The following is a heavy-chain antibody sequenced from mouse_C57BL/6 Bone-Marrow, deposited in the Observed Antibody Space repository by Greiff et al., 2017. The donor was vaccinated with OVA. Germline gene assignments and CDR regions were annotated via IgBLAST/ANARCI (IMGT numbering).Heavy chain of an antibody. CDR1: GYTFTSYW. J-gene: IGHJ2*01. CDR2: IHPNSGST. V-gene: IGHV1-64*01. Sequence: QVQLQQPGAELVKPGASVTLSCKASGYTFTSYWMHWVKQRPGQGLEWIGMIHPNSGSTNYNEKFKSKATLTVDKSSSTAYMQLSSLTSEDSAVYYCARYYYGSSYVNYWGQGTTLTVAS. D-gene: IGHD1-1*01. CDR3: ARYYYGSSYVNY.